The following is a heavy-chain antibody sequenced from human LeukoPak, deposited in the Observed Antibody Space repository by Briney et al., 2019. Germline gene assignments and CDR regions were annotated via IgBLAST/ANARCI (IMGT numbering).Heavy chain of an antibody. CDR2: INPSGGST. CDR3: ASSHVRGLLPGRSWFDP. V-gene: IGHV1-46*01. Sequence: ASVKVSCKASGGTFSSYAISWVRQAPGQGLEWMGIINPSGGSTSYAQKFQGRVTMTRDTSTSTVYMELSSLRSEDTAVYYCASSHVRGLLPGRSWFDPWGQGTLVTVSS. D-gene: IGHD3-10*01. J-gene: IGHJ5*02. CDR1: GGTFSSYA.